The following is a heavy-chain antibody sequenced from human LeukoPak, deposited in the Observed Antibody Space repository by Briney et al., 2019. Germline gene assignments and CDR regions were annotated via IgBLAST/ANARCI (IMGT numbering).Heavy chain of an antibody. CDR3: ASDYAGSPDY. J-gene: IGHJ4*02. Sequence: PGGSLRLSCTASGFTFSTYWINWVRQSPGQGLVWVALINGDGSTTTHADSVKSRFTSSRDNAQNTAYVQMNSLRDEDTALYFCASDYAGSPDYWGQGTLVTVSA. V-gene: IGHV3-74*03. CDR1: GFTFSTYW. D-gene: IGHD3-10*01. CDR2: INGDGSTT.